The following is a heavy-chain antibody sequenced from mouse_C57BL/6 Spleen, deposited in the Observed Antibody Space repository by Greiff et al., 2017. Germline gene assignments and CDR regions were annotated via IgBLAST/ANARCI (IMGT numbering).Heavy chain of an antibody. J-gene: IGHJ2*01. CDR2: IDPSDSET. Sequence: QVQLQQPGAELVRPGSSVKLSCKASGYTFTSYWMHWVKQRPIQGLEWIGNIDPSDSETHSNQKFKDKDTLTVDKSSSTAYMQLSSLTSEDSAVYYCARGAPFDYWGQGTTLTVSS. V-gene: IGHV1-52*01. CDR1: GYTFTSYW. CDR3: ARGAPFDY.